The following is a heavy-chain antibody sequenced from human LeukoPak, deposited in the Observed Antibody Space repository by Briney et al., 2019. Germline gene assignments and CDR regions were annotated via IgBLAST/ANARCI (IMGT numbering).Heavy chain of an antibody. CDR3: AKLYGYSYGYIDF. J-gene: IGHJ4*02. D-gene: IGHD5-18*01. V-gene: IGHV3-9*01. Sequence: PGGSLRLSCAASGFTFDDFALHWVRLAAGKGLEWVSGISWYSGDIGYADSVKGRFTISRDNAKNSLYLQMNSLRAEDTALYYCAKLYGYSYGYIDFWGQGTLVTVSS. CDR1: GFTFDDFA. CDR2: ISWYSGDI.